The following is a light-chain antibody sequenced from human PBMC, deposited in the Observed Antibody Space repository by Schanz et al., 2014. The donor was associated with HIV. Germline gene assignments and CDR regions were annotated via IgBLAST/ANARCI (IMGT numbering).Light chain of an antibody. CDR3: SSSAGNNKLL. CDR2: DVS. CDR1: SNDVGTTDR. V-gene: IGLV2-14*02. J-gene: IGLJ2*01. Sequence: QSALAQPASVSGSPGQSITISCTGTSNDVGTTDRVSWYQQHPDKAPKLMIYDVSNRPSGVSNRFSGSKSGNTASLTISGLQAEDEADYYCSSSAGNNKLLFGGGTKLTVL.